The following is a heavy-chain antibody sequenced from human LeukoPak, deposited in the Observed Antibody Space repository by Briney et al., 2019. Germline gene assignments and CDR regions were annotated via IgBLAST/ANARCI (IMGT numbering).Heavy chain of an antibody. J-gene: IGHJ6*03. CDR2: MYYSGST. V-gene: IGHV4-39*07. Sequence: SETLSLTCTVSGGSISSNSYYWGWIRQPPGKGLEWIGSMYYSGSTYYNPSLKSRVTISVDTSKNQFSLKLSSVTAADTAVYYCARVRWELPPYYYYYYMDVWGKGTTVTVSS. D-gene: IGHD1-26*01. CDR1: GGSISSNSYY. CDR3: ARVRWELPPYYYYYYMDV.